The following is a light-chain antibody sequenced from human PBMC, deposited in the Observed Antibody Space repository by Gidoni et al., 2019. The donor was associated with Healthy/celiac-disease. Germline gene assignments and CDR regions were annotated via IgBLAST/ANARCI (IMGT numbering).Light chain of an antibody. CDR2: LTSDGSH. J-gene: IGLJ3*02. Sequence: QLVLTQSPSASASLGASVKLTCTLSSGHSSYAIAWHQQQPEKGPRYLMKLTSDGSHSKGDGIPDRFSGSSSGAEHYLTISSLQSEDEADYYCQTWGTGIYWVFGGGTKLTVL. CDR1: SGHSSYA. V-gene: IGLV4-69*01. CDR3: QTWGTGIYWV.